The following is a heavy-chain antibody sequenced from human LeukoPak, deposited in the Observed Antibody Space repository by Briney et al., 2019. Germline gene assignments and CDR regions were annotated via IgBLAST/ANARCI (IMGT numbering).Heavy chain of an antibody. J-gene: IGHJ4*02. V-gene: IGHV3-7*01. CDR2: IKYDGSEN. D-gene: IGHD3-10*01. Sequence: GGSLRLSCAASGFTFIDSLMTWVRQAPGKGLEWVANIKYDGSENYYVDSVKGRFTISRDNAKKSLSLQMNSLRAEDTAVYYCAKYHYGSGTSLGYWGQGTLVTVSS. CDR1: GFTFIDSL. CDR3: AKYHYGSGTSLGY.